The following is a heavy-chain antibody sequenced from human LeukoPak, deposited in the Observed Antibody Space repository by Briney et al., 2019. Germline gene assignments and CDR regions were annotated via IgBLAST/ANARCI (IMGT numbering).Heavy chain of an antibody. CDR2: INHGGST. CDR1: GGCFSGYY. V-gene: IGHV4-34*01. J-gene: IGHJ3*02. CDR3: ARGKAFDI. Sequence: SETLSLTCAVYGGCFSGYYWSWIRQPPGKGLEWIGEINHGGSTNYNPSLKSRVTISVDTSKNQFSLKLSSVTAADTAVYYCARGKAFDIWGQGTMVTVSS.